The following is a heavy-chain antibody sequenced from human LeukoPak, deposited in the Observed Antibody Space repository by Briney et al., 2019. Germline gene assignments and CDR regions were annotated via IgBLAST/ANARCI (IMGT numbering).Heavy chain of an antibody. Sequence: SVKVSCKASGYTFSNYSISWVRQAPGQGLEWMGWINGYNGNTHYEQKFQGRVTMTTDPSTSTAYMELSSLRSEDTAVYYCAREYSSGYPLHYWGQGTLVTVSS. D-gene: IGHD3-22*01. V-gene: IGHV1-18*01. CDR1: GYTFSNYS. J-gene: IGHJ4*02. CDR2: INGYNGNT. CDR3: AREYSSGYPLHY.